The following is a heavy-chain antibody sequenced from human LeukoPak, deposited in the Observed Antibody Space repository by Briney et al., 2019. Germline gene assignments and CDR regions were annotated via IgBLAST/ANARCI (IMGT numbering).Heavy chain of an antibody. CDR2: IYHSGST. D-gene: IGHD1-26*01. V-gene: IGHV4-30-2*01. CDR1: GGSISSGGYS. CDR3: ARGGRRLFDI. J-gene: IGHJ3*02. Sequence: PSQTLSLTCAVSGGSISSGGYSWSWIRQPPGKGLEWIGEIYHSGSTNYNPSLKSRVTISVDRSKNQFSLKLSSVTAADTAVYYCARGGRRLFDIWGQGTMVTVSS.